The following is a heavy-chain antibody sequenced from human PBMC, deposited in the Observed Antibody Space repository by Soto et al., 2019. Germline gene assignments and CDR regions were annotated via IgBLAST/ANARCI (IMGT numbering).Heavy chain of an antibody. V-gene: IGHV3-23*01. J-gene: IGHJ4*02. CDR2: IGGTGNTT. D-gene: IGHD2-2*01. Sequence: VHLSESGGAPVQPGGSLRLSCAASGFTFRVYAMSWFRQAPGGGLEWVSAIGGTGNTTYYADSVKGRFTIARDNSRDTLYLQMPSLRVEDTAVYYCARIRQLLFVSWGQGTLVSVSS. CDR1: GFTFRVYA. CDR3: ARIRQLLFVS.